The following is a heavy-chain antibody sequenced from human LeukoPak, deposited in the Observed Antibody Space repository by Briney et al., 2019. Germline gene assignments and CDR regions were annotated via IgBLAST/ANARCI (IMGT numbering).Heavy chain of an antibody. CDR1: GYTSTSYD. V-gene: IGHV1-8*01. CDR3: ARGGRIAVAGTWGHDAFDI. D-gene: IGHD6-19*01. Sequence: AAVKLSCKASGYTSTSYDINWVRQATGQGLEWMGWMNPHSGNTGYAQKFQGRVTMTRNTSISTAYMELSSLRSEDTAVYYCARGGRIAVAGTWGHDAFDIWGQGTMVTVSS. CDR2: MNPHSGNT. J-gene: IGHJ3*02.